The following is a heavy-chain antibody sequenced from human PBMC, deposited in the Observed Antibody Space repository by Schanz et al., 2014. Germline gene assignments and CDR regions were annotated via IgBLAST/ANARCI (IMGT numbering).Heavy chain of an antibody. CDR2: IASGGSHT. Sequence: EVQLLESGGALEQPGGSLRLSCAASGITFSDYAMSWVRQAPGKGLEWVSTIASGGSHTFYADSVTGRFTISGDNSKNTRFLQMNSLRVEDTAIYYCAKIWKAHHLTGGPGWSDGMDVWGQGTTV. CDR1: GITFSDYA. V-gene: IGHV3-23*01. CDR3: AKIWKAHHLTGGPGWSDGMDV. J-gene: IGHJ6*02. D-gene: IGHD3-3*01.